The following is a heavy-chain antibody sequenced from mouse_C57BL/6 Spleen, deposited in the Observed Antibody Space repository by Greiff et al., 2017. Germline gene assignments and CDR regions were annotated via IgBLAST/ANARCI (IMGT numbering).Heavy chain of an antibody. V-gene: IGHV1-18*01. CDR2: INPNNGGT. D-gene: IGHD1-1*01. CDR3: ARSLYYYGSRDYAMDY. CDR1: GYTFTDYN. J-gene: IGHJ4*01. Sequence: VQLKQSGPELVKPGASVKIPCKASGYTFTDYNMDWVKQSHGKSLEWIGDINPNNGGTIYNQKFKGKATLTVDKSSSTAYMELRSLTSEDTAVYYCARSLYYYGSRDYAMDYWGQGTSVTVSS.